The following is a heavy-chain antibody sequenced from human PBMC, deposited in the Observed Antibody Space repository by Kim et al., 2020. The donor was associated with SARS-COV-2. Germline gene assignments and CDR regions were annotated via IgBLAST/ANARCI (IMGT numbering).Heavy chain of an antibody. CDR3: VRGRRFPASVPTYYLMDV. D-gene: IGHD3-3*01. CDR2: ISWNGGVI. J-gene: IGHJ6*03. Sequence: GGSLRLSCAASGFILGDYAMHWVRQAPGKGLEWVLGISWNGGVIGYAGSVKGRFTVSRENPTNSLYLEMNSLRADDTARYYCVRGRRFPASVPTYYLMDVGGKGSTVTV. CDR1: GFILGDYA. V-gene: IGHV3-9*01.